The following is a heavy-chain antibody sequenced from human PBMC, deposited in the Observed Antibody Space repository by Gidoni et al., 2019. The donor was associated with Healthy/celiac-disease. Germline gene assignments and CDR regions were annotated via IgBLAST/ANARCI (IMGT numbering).Heavy chain of an antibody. CDR3: AKGIAYYDFWSGRTEEAFDI. CDR2: ITYDGSNK. CDR1: GFTSGSYG. V-gene: IGHV3-30*18. J-gene: IGHJ3*02. Sequence: QVQLVESGGGVVQPGRPLRPPCAAPGFTSGSYGMHWVRQAPGKGLEWVAVITYDGSNKYYADSVKGRFTISRDNSKNTLYLQMNSLRAEDTAVYYCAKGIAYYDFWSGRTEEAFDIWGQGTMVTVSS. D-gene: IGHD3-3*01.